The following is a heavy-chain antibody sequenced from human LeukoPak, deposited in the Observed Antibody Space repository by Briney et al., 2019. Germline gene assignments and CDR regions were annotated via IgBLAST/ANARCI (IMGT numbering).Heavy chain of an antibody. V-gene: IGHV3-15*01. CDR2: IKSKTDGGTT. J-gene: IGHJ3*02. CDR3: TTDDVVVPAALREAFDI. Sequence: GGSLRLSCAASGFTFSNVWMSWVRQAPGKGLEWVGRIKSKTDGGTTDYAAPVKGRFTISRDDSKNTLYLQMNSLKTEDTAVYYCTTDDVVVPAALREAFDIWGQGTMVTVSS. D-gene: IGHD2-2*01. CDR1: GFTFSNVW.